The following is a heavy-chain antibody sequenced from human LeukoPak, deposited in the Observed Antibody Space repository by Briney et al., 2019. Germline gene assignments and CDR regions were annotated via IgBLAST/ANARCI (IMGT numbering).Heavy chain of an antibody. CDR3: AVRCSDNYYYYMDV. CDR2: IIPILGIA. V-gene: IGHV1-69*04. D-gene: IGHD3-10*02. Sequence: SVKVSCKASGGTFSSYAISWVRQAPGQGLEWMGRIIPILGIANYAQKFQGRVTITADKSTSTAYMELSSLRSEDTAVYYCAVRCSDNYYYYMDVWGKGTTVTVSS. CDR1: GGTFSSYA. J-gene: IGHJ6*03.